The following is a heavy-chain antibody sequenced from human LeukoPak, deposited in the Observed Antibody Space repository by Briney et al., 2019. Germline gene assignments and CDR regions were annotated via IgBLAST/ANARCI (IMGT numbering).Heavy chain of an antibody. D-gene: IGHD6-6*01. Sequence: GGSLRLSCAASGFTFSSYAMSWVRQAPGKGLEWVSAISGSGGSTYYADSVKGRFTISRDNSKNTLYLQMNSLRAEDTAVYYRAKDPASRRYFDYWGQGTLVTVSS. CDR3: AKDPASRRYFDY. CDR1: GFTFSSYA. V-gene: IGHV3-23*01. CDR2: ISGSGGST. J-gene: IGHJ4*02.